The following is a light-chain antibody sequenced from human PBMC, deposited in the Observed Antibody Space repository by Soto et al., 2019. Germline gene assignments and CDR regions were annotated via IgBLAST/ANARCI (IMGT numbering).Light chain of an antibody. CDR2: DAS. Sequence: EIVLTQSPATLSLSAGERATLSCRASQSLDNYLAWYHHKPGQAPRLLIYDASTRATDIPARFSGSGSGTNFTLIISGLEPEDFAIYCSQKCGHWNSFGGGTKVEIK. V-gene: IGKV3-11*01. J-gene: IGKJ4*01. CDR1: QSLDNY. CDR3: QKCGHWNS.